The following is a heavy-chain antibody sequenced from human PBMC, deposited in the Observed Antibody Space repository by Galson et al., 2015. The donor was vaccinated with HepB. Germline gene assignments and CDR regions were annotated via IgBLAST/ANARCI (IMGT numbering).Heavy chain of an antibody. CDR3: ARDVRYAFEM. J-gene: IGHJ3*02. CDR1: GYTFTRNG. Sequence: SVKVSCKASGYTFTRNGISWVRQAPGQGLEWMGWISTNSGNTYYAQKFQDRLIMTTERSTSTAYMELRSLTSDDTAFYYCARDVRYAFEMWGQGTMVNVS. CDR2: ISTNSGNT. V-gene: IGHV1-18*01. D-gene: IGHD3-10*02.